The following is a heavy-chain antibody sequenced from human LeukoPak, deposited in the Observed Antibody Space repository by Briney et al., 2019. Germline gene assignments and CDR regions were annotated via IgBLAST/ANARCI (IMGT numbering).Heavy chain of an antibody. CDR1: GYTFTGYY. CDR3: ARVVYCSSTSCYGGTYFDY. Sequence: ASVKVSCKASGYTFTGYYMHWVRQAPGQGLEWMGWINPNSGGTNYAQKFQGRVTMTRDTSISTAYMELSRLRSDDTAVYYCARVVYCSSTSCYGGTYFDYWGQGTLVTVSS. J-gene: IGHJ4*02. CDR2: INPNSGGT. V-gene: IGHV1-2*02. D-gene: IGHD2-2*01.